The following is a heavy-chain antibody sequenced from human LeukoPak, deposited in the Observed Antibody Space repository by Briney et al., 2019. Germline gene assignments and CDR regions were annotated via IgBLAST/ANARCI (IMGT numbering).Heavy chain of an antibody. J-gene: IGHJ4*02. V-gene: IGHV4-34*01. CDR3: ARGGPTSSGSYYFDY. D-gene: IGHD3-22*01. CDR2: INPSGST. Sequence: SETLSLTCAVYGGSFSGYYWSWIRQPPGKGLEWIGEINPSGSTNYNPSLKSRVTISVDTSKNQFSLKLSSVTAADTAVYYCARGGPTSSGSYYFDYWGQGTLVTVSS. CDR1: GGSFSGYY.